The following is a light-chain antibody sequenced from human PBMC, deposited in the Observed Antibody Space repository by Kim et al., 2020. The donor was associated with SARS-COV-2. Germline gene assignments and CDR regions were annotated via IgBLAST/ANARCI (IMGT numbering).Light chain of an antibody. CDR3: QQYSGSSLT. V-gene: IGKV1-5*03. Sequence: ASVGDRVTITWRASESISSWLAWYQQKPGKAPKRLIYQASSLESGVPSRFSGSGSGTEFTLTISSLQSDDIATYYCQQYSGSSLTFGQGTKVDIK. CDR2: QAS. J-gene: IGKJ1*01. CDR1: ESISSW.